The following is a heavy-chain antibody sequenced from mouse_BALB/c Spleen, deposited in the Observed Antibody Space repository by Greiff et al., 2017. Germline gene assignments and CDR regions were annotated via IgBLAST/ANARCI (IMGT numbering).Heavy chain of an antibody. D-gene: IGHD2-2*01. CDR2: ISYDGSN. J-gene: IGHJ3*01. CDR1: GYSITSGYY. V-gene: IGHV3-6*02. CDR3: ARDMDGYGFAY. Sequence: EVKLQESGPGLVKPSQSLSLTCSVTGYSITSGYYWNWIRQFPGNKLEWMGYISYDGSNNYNPSLKNRISITRDTSKNQFFLKLNSVTTEDTATYYCARDMDGYGFAYWGQGTLVTVSA.